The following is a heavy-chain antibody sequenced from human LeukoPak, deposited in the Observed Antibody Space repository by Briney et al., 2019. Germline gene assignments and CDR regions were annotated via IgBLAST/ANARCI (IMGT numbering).Heavy chain of an antibody. CDR2: IYYSGST. CDR1: GGSISSSSYY. D-gene: IGHD2-2*01. J-gene: IGHJ5*02. Sequence: SETLSLTCTVSGGSISSSSYYWGWIRQPPGKGLEWIGSIYYSGSTYYNPSLKSRVTISVDTSKNQFSLKLSSVTAADTAVYYCAKQRYCSSTSCSHVNWFDPWGQGTLVTVSS. CDR3: AKQRYCSSTSCSHVNWFDP. V-gene: IGHV4-39*07.